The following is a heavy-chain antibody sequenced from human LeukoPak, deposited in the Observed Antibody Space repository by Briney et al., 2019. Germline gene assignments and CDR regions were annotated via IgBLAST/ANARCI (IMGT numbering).Heavy chain of an antibody. CDR1: GFTFSDYP. J-gene: IGHJ6*03. CDR3: ARSPGFPFGYMDV. D-gene: IGHD1-14*01. V-gene: IGHV3-30*04. CDR2: ISYDASND. Sequence: PGGSLRLSCAASGFTFSDYPMYWVRQAPGKGLEWVAVISYDASNDFYRDSVRGRFTIPRDNARNTVYLQMDTLKPEDTAVYYCARSPGFPFGYMDVWGKGTMVIVSS.